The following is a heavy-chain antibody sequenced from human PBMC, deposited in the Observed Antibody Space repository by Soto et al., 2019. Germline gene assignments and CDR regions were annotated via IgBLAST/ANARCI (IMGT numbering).Heavy chain of an antibody. V-gene: IGHV1-3*04. CDR3: VRDRAVAWYLDV. CDR1: GYTFSSCA. Sequence: QVQVVQSGTEVKKPGASVKVSCKASGYTFSSCAIHWVRQAPGQRLEWMGWINTDNGNTKYSPKFQGRVTITRDTSASTAYMELSSLTSEDTAVYYCVRDRAVAWYLDVWGRGTLVTVSS. J-gene: IGHJ2*01. CDR2: INTDNGNT. D-gene: IGHD6-19*01.